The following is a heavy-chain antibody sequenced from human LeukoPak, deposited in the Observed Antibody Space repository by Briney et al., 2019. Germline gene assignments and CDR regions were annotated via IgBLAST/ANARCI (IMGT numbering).Heavy chain of an antibody. J-gene: IGHJ6*03. CDR1: GGSISSHY. V-gene: IGHV4-59*11. CDR3: ARVQGYYYYYYMDV. CDR2: IYYSGST. Sequence: SETLSLTCTVSGGSISSHYWSWIRQPPGKGLEWIGYIYYSGSTNYNPSLKSRVTISVDTSKDQFSLKLSSVTAADTAVYYCARVQGYYYYYYMDVWGKGTTVTVSS.